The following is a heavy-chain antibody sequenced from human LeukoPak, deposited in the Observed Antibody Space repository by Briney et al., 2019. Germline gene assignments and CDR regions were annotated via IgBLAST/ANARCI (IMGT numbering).Heavy chain of an antibody. CDR3: ARDSVVVITGYYFDY. CDR1: GFTFSSYG. D-gene: IGHD3-22*01. J-gene: IGHJ4*02. V-gene: IGHV3-33*01. Sequence: PGGSLRLSCAASGFTFSSYGMHWVRQAPGKGLEWVAVIWYDGSNKYYADSVEGRFTISRDNSKNTLYLQMNSLRAEDTAVYYCARDSVVVITGYYFDYWGQGTLVTVSS. CDR2: IWYDGSNK.